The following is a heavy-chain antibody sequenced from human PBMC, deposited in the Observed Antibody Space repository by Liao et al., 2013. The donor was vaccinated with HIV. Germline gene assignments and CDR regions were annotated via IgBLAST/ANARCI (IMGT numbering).Heavy chain of an antibody. J-gene: IGHJ3*02. CDR3: AESPGIGAFDI. V-gene: IGHV4-30-2*01. D-gene: IGHD3-10*01. CDR1: GGSISSGGYS. Sequence: QVQLQESGPGLVKPSQTLSLTCAVSGGSISSGGYSWSWIRQPPGKGLEWIGYIYHSGSTYYNPSLKSRVTISVDRSKNQFSLKLSSVTAADTAVYYCAESPGIGAFDIWGQGTMVTVSS. CDR2: IYHSGST.